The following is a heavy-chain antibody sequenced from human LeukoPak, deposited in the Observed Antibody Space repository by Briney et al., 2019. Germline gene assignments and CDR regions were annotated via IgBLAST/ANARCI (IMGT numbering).Heavy chain of an antibody. J-gene: IGHJ3*01. Sequence: PGGSLRLSCAASRFTFDEYGMSWVRQTEGKGLEWVSGINWNGGSIGYADSVKGRFTVSRDNAKSSLYLQMNSLRAEDTALYYCARAYGKWNDVYFYAFDLWGQGTMVTVSS. CDR2: INWNGGSI. V-gene: IGHV3-20*04. CDR3: ARAYGKWNDVYFYAFDL. CDR1: RFTFDEYG. D-gene: IGHD1-20*01.